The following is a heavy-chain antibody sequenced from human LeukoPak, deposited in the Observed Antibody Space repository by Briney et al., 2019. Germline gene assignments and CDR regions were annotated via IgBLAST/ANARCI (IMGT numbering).Heavy chain of an antibody. CDR3: ASCRNLYSRSPNDNWFDP. J-gene: IGHJ5*02. Sequence: ASVKVSCKASGGTFSSYAISWVRQAPGQGLEWMGGITPIFGTANYAQKFQGRVTITTDESTSTAYMELSSLRSEDTAVYYCASCRNLYSRSPNDNWFDPWGQGTLVTVSS. CDR2: ITPIFGTA. V-gene: IGHV1-69*05. CDR1: GGTFSSYA. D-gene: IGHD1-26*01.